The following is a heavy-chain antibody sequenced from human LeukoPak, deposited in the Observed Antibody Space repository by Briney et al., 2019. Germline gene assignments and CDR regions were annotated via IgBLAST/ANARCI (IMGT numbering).Heavy chain of an antibody. Sequence: PGGSLRLSCAASGFTFSSYWMSWVRQAPGKGLEWVANIKQDGSEKYYVDSVKGRFTISRDNAKNSLYLQMNSLRAEDTAVYYCASTSPQNDFWSGYYLYFDYWGQGTLVTVSS. J-gene: IGHJ4*02. D-gene: IGHD3-3*01. CDR1: GFTFSSYW. V-gene: IGHV3-7*01. CDR3: ASTSPQNDFWSGYYLYFDY. CDR2: IKQDGSEK.